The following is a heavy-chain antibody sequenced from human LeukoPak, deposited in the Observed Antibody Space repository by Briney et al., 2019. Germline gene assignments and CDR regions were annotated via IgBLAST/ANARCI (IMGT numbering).Heavy chain of an antibody. CDR3: AREGWTIFGVVTPFDY. D-gene: IGHD3-3*01. CDR2: IKQDGSER. J-gene: IGHJ4*02. Sequence: GSLRLSCAASGFTFSSYWMSWVRQAPGKGLEWVANIKQDGSERYYVDSVKGRFTISRDNAKNSLYLQMNSLRAEDTAVYYCAREGWTIFGVVTPFDYWGQGTLLTVSS. V-gene: IGHV3-7*01. CDR1: GFTFSSYW.